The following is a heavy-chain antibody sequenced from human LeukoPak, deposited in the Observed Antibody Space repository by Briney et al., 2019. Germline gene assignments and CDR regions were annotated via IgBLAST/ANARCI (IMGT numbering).Heavy chain of an antibody. J-gene: IGHJ4*02. V-gene: IGHV4-59*01. D-gene: IGHD3-22*01. Sequence: SETLSLTCTVSGGSISSYYWSWIRQPPGKGLEWIGCIYYSGSTNYNPSLKSRVTISVDTSKNQFSLKLSSVTAADTAVYYCARGSSGYRPGPLGYWGQGTLVTVSS. CDR1: GGSISSYY. CDR2: IYYSGST. CDR3: ARGSSGYRPGPLGY.